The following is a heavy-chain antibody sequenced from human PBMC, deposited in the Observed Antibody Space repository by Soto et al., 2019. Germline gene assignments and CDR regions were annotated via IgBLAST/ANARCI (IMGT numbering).Heavy chain of an antibody. CDR3: VKNSGWFNT. CDR1: GFTFGTTD. V-gene: IGHV3-23*01. Sequence: QLLQSGGGLVQPGGSLTLSCAASGFTFGTTDMSWVRQATGEGLEWVSTIDGSGGITYYADSVKGRFTISRDNSRNTVYLQMNSLRGDDTARYYCVKNSGWFNTWGQGALVTVSS. J-gene: IGHJ5*02. CDR2: IDGSGGIT.